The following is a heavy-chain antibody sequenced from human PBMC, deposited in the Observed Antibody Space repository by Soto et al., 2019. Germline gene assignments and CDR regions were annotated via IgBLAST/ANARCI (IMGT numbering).Heavy chain of an antibody. D-gene: IGHD2-15*01. CDR2: IWYDGSNK. V-gene: IGHV3-33*01. CDR1: GFTFSSYG. J-gene: IGHJ4*02. CDR3: ARDGYCSGGSGYSVPVFDY. Sequence: QVQLVESGGGVVQPGRSLRLSCAASGFTFSSYGMHWVRQAPGKGLEWVAVIWYDGSNKYYADSVKGRFTISRDNSKNTLYLQMNSLRAEATAVYYCARDGYCSGGSGYSVPVFDYWGQGTLVTVSS.